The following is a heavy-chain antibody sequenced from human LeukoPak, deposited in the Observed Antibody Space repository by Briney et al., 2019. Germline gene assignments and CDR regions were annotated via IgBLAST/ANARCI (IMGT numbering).Heavy chain of an antibody. CDR3: ARDWDNDYGSGRPGNWFDP. V-gene: IGHV1-2*02. CDR2: INPYTGAT. Sequence: ASVKVSCKASGYSFTDSYLHWVRQAPGQGLEWMAWINPYTGATSSAQKFQGRVTMTRDTSISTAYMELSRLRSDDTAVYYCARDWDNDYGSGRPGNWFDPWGQGTLVTVSS. J-gene: IGHJ5*02. D-gene: IGHD3-10*01. CDR1: GYSFTDSY.